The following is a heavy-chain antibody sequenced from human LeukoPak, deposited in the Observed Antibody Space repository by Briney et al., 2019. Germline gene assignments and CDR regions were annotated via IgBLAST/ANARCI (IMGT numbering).Heavy chain of an antibody. CDR1: GGSIGTKIYY. CDR2: IYYSGST. CDR3: ARHGNSGSYRDWFDP. Sequence: SETLSLTCIVSGGSIGTKIYYWGWIRQSPGKGREWIGTIYYSGSTNYNPSLKSRVTISVDTSKNQFSLKVSSVTAADTAVYYCARHGNSGSYRDWFDPWGQGTLVTVSS. D-gene: IGHD1-26*01. J-gene: IGHJ5*02. V-gene: IGHV4-39*01.